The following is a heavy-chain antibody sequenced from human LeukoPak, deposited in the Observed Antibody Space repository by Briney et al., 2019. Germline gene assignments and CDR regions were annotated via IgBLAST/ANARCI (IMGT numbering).Heavy chain of an antibody. CDR1: GGSISSYY. D-gene: IGHD6-13*01. V-gene: IGHV4-59*08. Sequence: PSETLSLTCTVPGGSISSYYWSWIRQPPGKGLEWIGYIYYSGSTNYNPSLKSRVTISVDTSKNQFSLKLSSVTAADTAVYYCASLGIAAAGSYYYGMDVWGQGTTVTVSS. CDR3: ASLGIAAAGSYYYGMDV. CDR2: IYYSGST. J-gene: IGHJ6*02.